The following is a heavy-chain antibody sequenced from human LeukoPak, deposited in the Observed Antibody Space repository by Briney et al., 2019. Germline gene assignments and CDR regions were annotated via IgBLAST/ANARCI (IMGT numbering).Heavy chain of an antibody. V-gene: IGHV3-30*18. J-gene: IGHJ4*02. CDR3: AKGNMVRGARLDY. D-gene: IGHD3-10*01. CDR2: ISYDGSNK. CDR1: EFTFSIYT. Sequence: GGSLRLSCAASEFTFSIYTMNWVRQAPGKELEWVAVISYDGSNKYYADSVKGRFTISRDNSKNTLYLQMNSLRAEDTAVYYCAKGNMVRGARLDYWGQGTLVTVSS.